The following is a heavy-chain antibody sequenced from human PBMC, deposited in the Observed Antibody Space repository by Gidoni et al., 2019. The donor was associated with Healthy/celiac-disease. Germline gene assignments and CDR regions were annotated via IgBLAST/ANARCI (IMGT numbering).Heavy chain of an antibody. D-gene: IGHD6-6*01. Sequence: VPLVESGAGFVQPARSLRLSCAPSGFTFDDYAMHWVRQAPGKGLEWVSGISWNSGSIGYADSEKGRFTISRDNAKNSLYLQMNSLRAEDTALYYCAKDIRKRAARRYYGMDVWGQGTTVTVSS. CDR3: AKDIRKRAARRYYGMDV. CDR2: ISWNSGSI. J-gene: IGHJ6*02. V-gene: IGHV3-9*01. CDR1: GFTFDDYA.